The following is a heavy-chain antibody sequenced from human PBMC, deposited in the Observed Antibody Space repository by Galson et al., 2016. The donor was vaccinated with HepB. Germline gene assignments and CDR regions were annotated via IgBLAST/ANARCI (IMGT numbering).Heavy chain of an antibody. V-gene: IGHV3-23*01. D-gene: IGHD2-2*01. CDR2: IAARSDGS. Sequence: SLRLSCAASGFTFSNYPMNWVRQAPGKGLQWVSTIAARSDGSYYEDSVRGRFTISRDNAKKSLYLQMNSLRDEDTAIYYCAREAVVPGMRGFGWFDSWGQGTLVTVSS. CDR3: AREAVVPGMRGFGWFDS. J-gene: IGHJ5*01. CDR1: GFTFSNYP.